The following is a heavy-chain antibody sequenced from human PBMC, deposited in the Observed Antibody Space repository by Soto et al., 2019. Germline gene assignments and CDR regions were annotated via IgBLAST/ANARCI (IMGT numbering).Heavy chain of an antibody. CDR2: IYYSGST. D-gene: IGHD3-10*01. CDR1: GGSISSSSYY. J-gene: IGHJ6*02. Sequence: SETLSLTCTVSGGSISSSSYYWSWIRQPPGKGLEWIGYIYYSGSTNYNPSLKSRVTISVDTSKNQFSLKLSSVTAADTAVYYCARVRRDGSGSYGDYYYHGMDVWGQGTTVTVSS. CDR3: ARVRRDGSGSYGDYYYHGMDV. V-gene: IGHV4-61*01.